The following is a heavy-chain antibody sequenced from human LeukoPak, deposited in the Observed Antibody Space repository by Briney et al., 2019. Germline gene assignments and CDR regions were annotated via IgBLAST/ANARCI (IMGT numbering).Heavy chain of an antibody. V-gene: IGHV3-23*01. CDR2: ISGSGGST. CDR3: AKGVVAAYYYYYGMDV. CDR1: GFTFSDAC. Sequence: GGSLRLSCKASGFTFSDACMSWVRQAPGKGLEWVSAISGSGGSTYYADSVKGRFTISRDNSKNTLYLQMNSLRAEDTAVYYCAKGVVAAYYYYYGMDVWGQGTTVTVSS. D-gene: IGHD2-15*01. J-gene: IGHJ6*02.